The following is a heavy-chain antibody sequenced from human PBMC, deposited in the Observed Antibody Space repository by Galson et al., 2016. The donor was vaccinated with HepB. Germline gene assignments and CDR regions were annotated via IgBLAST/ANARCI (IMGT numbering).Heavy chain of an antibody. J-gene: IGHJ6*04. Sequence: SLRLSCAASGFSVTRHYMTWVRQAPGKGLEWVSVLYGIGTTYYADSVQGRFTISRDDDQNTLFLQMDRLRPEDTATYFCARGFCGGTSCYGGFYYGMDVWGKGTTVTVSS. V-gene: IGHV3-66*02. CDR2: LYGIGTT. CDR1: GFSVTRHY. D-gene: IGHD2-2*01. CDR3: ARGFCGGTSCYGGFYYGMDV.